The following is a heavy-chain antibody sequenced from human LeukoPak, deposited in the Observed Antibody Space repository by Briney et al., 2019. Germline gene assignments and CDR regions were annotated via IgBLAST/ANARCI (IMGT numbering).Heavy chain of an antibody. Sequence: GGSLRLSCAASGFTFSSYGMHWVRQAPGKGLEWVAVIWYDGSNKYYADSVKGRFTISRDNSKNTLFLQMNSLRAEDTAVYYRARDWNIVVVPAAMSWFDPWGQGTLVTVSS. J-gene: IGHJ5*02. CDR1: GFTFSSYG. CDR2: IWYDGSNK. D-gene: IGHD2-2*01. V-gene: IGHV3-33*01. CDR3: ARDWNIVVVPAAMSWFDP.